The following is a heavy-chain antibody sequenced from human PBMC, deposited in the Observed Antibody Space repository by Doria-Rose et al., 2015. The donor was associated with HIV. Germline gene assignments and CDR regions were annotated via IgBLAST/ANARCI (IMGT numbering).Heavy chain of an antibody. J-gene: IGHJ4*02. V-gene: IGHV2-26*01. D-gene: IGHD6-13*01. CDR3: ARIKSSRWYHKYYFDF. CDR1: GVSLSSPGMG. CDR2: IFSDDER. Sequence: QVTLKESGPVLVKPTETLTLTCTVSGVSLSSPGMGVSWIRQPPGQALEWLADIFSDDERSYKTYLKSRLTISRGTSKSQVVLTMTDMDPVDTATYYCARIKSSRWYHKYYFDFWGQGTLVIVSA.